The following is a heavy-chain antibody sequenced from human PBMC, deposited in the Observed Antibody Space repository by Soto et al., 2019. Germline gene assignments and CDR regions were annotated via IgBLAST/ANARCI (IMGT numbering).Heavy chain of an antibody. Sequence: QVQLVQSGAEVKEPGASVKVLCKASGYIVANYYMHWVRQAPGQGLEWMAIINPYGGSTNYAQNFQGRITLTSDTSTSTVYMELSSLRSEDTAVYYCARDLLRADSWGQGTMVTVSS. J-gene: IGHJ4*02. CDR3: ARDLLRADS. CDR1: GYIVANYY. CDR2: INPYGGST. D-gene: IGHD2-8*01. V-gene: IGHV1-46*01.